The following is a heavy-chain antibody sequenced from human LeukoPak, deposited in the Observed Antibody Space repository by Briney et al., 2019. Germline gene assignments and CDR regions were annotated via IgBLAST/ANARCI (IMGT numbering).Heavy chain of an antibody. CDR1: GFTFSSYA. Sequence: GGSLRLSCAASGFTFSSYAMSWVRQAPGKGLEWVSVISGSGGGTYYADSVKGRFTISRDNSKNTLYLQMNSLRAEDTAVYYCARVWIQLLPDYFDYWGQGTLVTVSS. J-gene: IGHJ4*02. V-gene: IGHV3-23*01. D-gene: IGHD5-18*01. CDR3: ARVWIQLLPDYFDY. CDR2: ISGSGGGT.